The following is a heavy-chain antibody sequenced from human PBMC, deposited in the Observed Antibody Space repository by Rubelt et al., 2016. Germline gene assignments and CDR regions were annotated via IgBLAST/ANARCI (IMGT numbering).Heavy chain of an antibody. CDR2: LNHSGST. J-gene: IGHJ6*02. CDR3: ARGRRGSSSWLGRDYYGMDV. D-gene: IGHD6-13*01. V-gene: IGHV4-34*01. CDR1: GGSFSGYY. Sequence: QVQLQQWGAGLLKPSETLSLTCAVYGGSFSGYYWSWIRQPPGKGLEWIGELNHSGSTNYNPSLNSRVTISVATSKNQFSLKLSSVTAADTAVYYCARGRRGSSSWLGRDYYGMDVWGQGTTVTVSS.